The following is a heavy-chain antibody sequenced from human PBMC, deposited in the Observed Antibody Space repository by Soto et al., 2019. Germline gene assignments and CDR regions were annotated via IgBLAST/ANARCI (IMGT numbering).Heavy chain of an antibody. J-gene: IGHJ5*02. CDR1: GYTFTSYG. Sequence: QVQLVQSGAEVKKPGASVKVSCKASGYTFTSYGISWVRQAPGQGLEWMGWISAYNGNTNYAQKLQGRVTMTTDTAQSTADMEVRSLRSDDTAVYCCARDYYGSWRLNAHNWFDPWGQGTLVTVSS. V-gene: IGHV1-18*01. D-gene: IGHD3-10*01. CDR2: ISAYNGNT. CDR3: ARDYYGSWRLNAHNWFDP.